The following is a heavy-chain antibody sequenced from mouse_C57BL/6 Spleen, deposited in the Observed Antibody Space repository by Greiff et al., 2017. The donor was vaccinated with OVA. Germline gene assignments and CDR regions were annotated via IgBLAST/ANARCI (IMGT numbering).Heavy chain of an antibody. CDR2: IDPSDSYT. Sequence: QVQLKQSGAELVKPGASVKLSCKASGYTFTSYWMQWVKQRPGQGLEWIGEIDPSDSYTNYNQKFKGKATLTVDTSSSTAYMQLSSLTSEDSAVYYCARWGSVAWFAYWGQGTLVTVSA. V-gene: IGHV1-50*01. J-gene: IGHJ3*01. CDR3: ARWGSVAWFAY. CDR1: GYTFTSYW.